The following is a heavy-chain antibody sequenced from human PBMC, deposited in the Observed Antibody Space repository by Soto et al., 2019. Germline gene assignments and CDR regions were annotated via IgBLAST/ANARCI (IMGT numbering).Heavy chain of an antibody. J-gene: IGHJ4*02. CDR1: GYTFTSYY. Sequence: QVQLVQSGAEVKKPGASVKVSCKASGYTFTSYYVHWVRQAPGQGLEWMGIINPSGGSTSYAQKLQRRVTMTRDPSTSTVYMELTSLRSEDTAVYYCARGAELATIRDYFDYWGPGTLGTASS. CDR3: ARGAELATIRDYFDY. V-gene: IGHV1-46*04. D-gene: IGHD5-12*01. CDR2: INPSGGST.